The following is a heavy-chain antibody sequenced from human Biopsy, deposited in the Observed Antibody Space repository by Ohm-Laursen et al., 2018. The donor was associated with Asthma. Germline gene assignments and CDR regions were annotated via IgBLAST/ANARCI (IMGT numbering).Heavy chain of an antibody. Sequence: SLRLTCSASRFTYEMHWVRQAPGKGLEWVAFISYDGSSIYYADSVKGRFTISRDNSKNTLSLQMNSLTAEDTAVYYCAREGVAGTHIEDWGQGTLVTVPS. CDR1: RFTYE. CDR2: ISYDGSSI. V-gene: IGHV3-30-3*01. D-gene: IGHD6-19*01. J-gene: IGHJ4*02. CDR3: AREGVAGTHIED.